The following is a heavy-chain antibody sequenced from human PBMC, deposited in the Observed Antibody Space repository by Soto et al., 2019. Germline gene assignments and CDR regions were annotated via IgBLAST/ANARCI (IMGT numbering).Heavy chain of an antibody. CDR3: ATSQKGYNWNYFDH. D-gene: IGHD1-20*01. CDR2: VFYTGFT. J-gene: IGHJ4*02. Sequence: SETLSLTCAVSGASISGSYYYWACLRQSPGKGPEWIGSVFYTGFTSYNPSLESRVSVSVDTSKSQFSLKLSAVTAADTAVYYCATSQKGYNWNYFDHWGQGALVTVSS. V-gene: IGHV4-39*01. CDR1: GASISGSYYY.